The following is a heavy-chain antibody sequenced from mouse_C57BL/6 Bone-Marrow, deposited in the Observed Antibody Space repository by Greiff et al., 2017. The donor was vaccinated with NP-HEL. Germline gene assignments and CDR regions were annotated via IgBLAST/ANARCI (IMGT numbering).Heavy chain of an antibody. CDR1: GYTFTDYE. CDR3: TREGNYKD. J-gene: IGHJ3*01. V-gene: IGHV1-15*01. CDR2: IDPETGGT. Sequence: QVQLQQPGAELVMPGASVKLSCKASGYTFTDYEMHWVKQTPVHGLEWIGAIDPETGGTAYNQKFKGKAILTADKSSSTAYMELRSLTSEDSAVYYCTREGNYKDWGQGTLVTVSA. D-gene: IGHD2-1*01.